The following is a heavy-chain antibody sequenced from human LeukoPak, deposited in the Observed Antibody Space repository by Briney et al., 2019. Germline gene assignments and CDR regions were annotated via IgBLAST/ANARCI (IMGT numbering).Heavy chain of an antibody. D-gene: IGHD1-26*01. J-gene: IGHJ1*01. V-gene: IGHV3-30*04. CDR1: GFTFSSYA. Sequence: GGSLRLSCAASGFTFSSYAMHWVRQAPGKGLEWVAFISSDGRYKSHADSVKGRCTISRDNSKNTLYLQMNSLRPEDTAVYYCARARSIVGVSPFQHWGQGTLVTVSS. CDR2: ISSDGRYK. CDR3: ARARSIVGVSPFQH.